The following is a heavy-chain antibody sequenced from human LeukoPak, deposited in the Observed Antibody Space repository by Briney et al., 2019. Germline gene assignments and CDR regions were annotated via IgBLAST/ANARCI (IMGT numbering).Heavy chain of an antibody. CDR2: IYYSGST. CDR3: TVRGVNVDY. J-gene: IGHJ4*02. D-gene: IGHD3-10*02. CDR1: GGSISSYY. V-gene: IGHV4-59*08. Sequence: PSETLSLTCIVSGGSISSYYWSWIRQPPGKGLEWIGYIYYSGSTNYNPSLKSRVTISVDTSKNQFSPKLSSVTAADTAVYYCTVRGVNVDYWGQGTLVTVSS.